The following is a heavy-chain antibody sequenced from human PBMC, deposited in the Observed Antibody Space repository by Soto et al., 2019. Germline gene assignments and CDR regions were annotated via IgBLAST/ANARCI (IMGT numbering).Heavy chain of an antibody. J-gene: IGHJ5*02. CDR1: GASIRSGNYY. V-gene: IGHV4-31*03. CDR3: ARENIVVVPTAKGWFDP. D-gene: IGHD2-2*01. Sequence: SETLSLTCTVSGASIRSGNYYWTWIRQPPGKGLEWIGYVHYSGTTYSNPSLKSRVSISVDTSKNQFSLTVNSVTAADTAVYYCARENIVVVPTAKGWFDPWGQGTLVTVSS. CDR2: VHYSGTT.